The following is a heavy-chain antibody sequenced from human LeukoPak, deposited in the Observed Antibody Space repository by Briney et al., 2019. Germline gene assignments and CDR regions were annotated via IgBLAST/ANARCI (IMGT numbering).Heavy chain of an antibody. J-gene: IGHJ4*02. CDR3: ATVGYSGYVYYFDY. D-gene: IGHD5-12*01. CDR1: GYTLTELA. V-gene: IGHV1-24*01. CDR2: FDPEDGET. Sequence: ASVKVSCKVSGYTLTELAMHWVRQAPGKGLEWMGGFDPEDGETIYAQKFQGRVTMTEDTSTDTAYMELSSLRSEDTAVYYCATVGYSGYVYYFDYWGQGTLVTVSS.